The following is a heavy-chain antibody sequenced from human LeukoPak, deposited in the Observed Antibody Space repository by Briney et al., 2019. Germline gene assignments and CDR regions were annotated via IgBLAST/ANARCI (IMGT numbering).Heavy chain of an antibody. Sequence: SETLSLTCTVSGGSISSSSYYWGWIRQPPGKGLEWLGSIYYSGSTYYNPSLKSRVTISVDTSKNQFSLKLSSVTAADTAVYYCGGGVGAIFIDYWGQGTLVTVSS. D-gene: IGHD1-26*01. CDR1: GGSISSSSYY. CDR2: IYYSGST. J-gene: IGHJ4*02. V-gene: IGHV4-39*01. CDR3: GGGVGAIFIDY.